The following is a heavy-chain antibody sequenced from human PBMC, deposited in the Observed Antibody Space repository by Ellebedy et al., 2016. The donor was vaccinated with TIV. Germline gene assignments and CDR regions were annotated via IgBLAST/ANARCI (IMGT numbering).Heavy chain of an antibody. D-gene: IGHD3-10*01. CDR2: ISYDGSNT. CDR3: AGLWFGDSPRDNSDY. CDR1: GFTFSSYA. J-gene: IGHJ4*02. Sequence: GESLKISCAASGFTFSSYAMHWVRQAPGKGLEWVAVISYDGSNTYYADSVKGRFTISRDNSKNTLFLEMNSLRAEDTAIYYCAGLWFGDSPRDNSDYWGRGTLVTVSS. V-gene: IGHV3-30*01.